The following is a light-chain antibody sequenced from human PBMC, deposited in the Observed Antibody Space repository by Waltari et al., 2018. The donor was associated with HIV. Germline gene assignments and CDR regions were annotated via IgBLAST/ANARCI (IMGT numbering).Light chain of an antibody. CDR2: RNN. CDR1: SSNIGSNY. J-gene: IGLJ2*01. Sequence: QSVLTQPPSASGTPGQRVTISCSGSSSNIGSNYVYWYQQFPVTAPKLLIYRNNQRPSGVPDRFSGSKSGTSASLAISGLRSVDEAGYYCAAWVDSRSVVFGGGTKLTVL. CDR3: AAWVDSRSVV. V-gene: IGLV1-47*01.